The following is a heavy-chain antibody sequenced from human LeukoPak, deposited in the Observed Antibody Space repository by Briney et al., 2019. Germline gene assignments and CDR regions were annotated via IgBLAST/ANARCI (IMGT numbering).Heavy chain of an antibody. CDR3: ARAPAPRSWNDNIDY. CDR2: IYHSGRT. CDR1: GVSISSSNSY. D-gene: IGHD1-1*01. Sequence: SETLSLTCTVSGVSISSSNSYWGWIRQPPGKGLEWIGSIYHSGRTFYNPSLKSRVTISVDTSKNQFSLKLSSVTAADTAVYYCARAPAPRSWNDNIDYWGQGTLVTVSS. J-gene: IGHJ4*02. V-gene: IGHV4-39*07.